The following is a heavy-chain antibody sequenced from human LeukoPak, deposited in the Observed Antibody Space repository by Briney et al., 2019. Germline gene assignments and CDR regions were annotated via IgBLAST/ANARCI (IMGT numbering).Heavy chain of an antibody. Sequence: PGGSLRLSCAASGFTFSSYSMNWVRQAPGKGLEWVSSISSSSSYIYYADSVKGRFTISRDNAKNSLYLQMNSLRAEDTAVYYCAREAYGSGYYYYYYGMDVWGQGTTVTVSS. D-gene: IGHD3-10*01. CDR1: GFTFSSYS. CDR2: ISSSSSYI. J-gene: IGHJ6*02. V-gene: IGHV3-21*01. CDR3: AREAYGSGYYYYYYGMDV.